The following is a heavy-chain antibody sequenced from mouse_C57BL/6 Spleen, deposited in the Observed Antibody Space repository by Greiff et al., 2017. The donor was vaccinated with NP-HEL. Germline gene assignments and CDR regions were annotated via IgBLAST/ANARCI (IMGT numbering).Heavy chain of an antibody. J-gene: IGHJ1*03. CDR2: IDPEDGET. V-gene: IGHV14-2*01. D-gene: IGHD4-1*01. CDR3: ASWDDWYFDV. CDR1: GFNIKDYY. Sequence: VQLKQSGAELVKPGASVKLSCTASGFNIKDYYMHWVKQRTEQGLEWIGRIDPEDGETKYAPKFQGKATITADTSSNTAYLQLSSLTSEDTAVYYCASWDDWYFDVWGTGTTVTVSS.